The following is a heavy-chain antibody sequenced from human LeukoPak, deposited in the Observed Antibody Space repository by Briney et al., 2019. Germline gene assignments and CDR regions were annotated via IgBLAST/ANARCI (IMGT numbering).Heavy chain of an antibody. V-gene: IGHV4-34*01. J-gene: IGHJ5*02. CDR1: SGSFSGYQ. D-gene: IGHD1-1*01. CDR2: INHSGVA. Sequence: SETLSLTCAVYSGSFSGYQWSWVRQPPGKGLEWIGEINHSGVADYNPSLKSRVTISLDTSKNQFSLRLRSVTAADTAVYYCAKVRYGTFNWFDPWGQGTLVTVSS. CDR3: AKVRYGTFNWFDP.